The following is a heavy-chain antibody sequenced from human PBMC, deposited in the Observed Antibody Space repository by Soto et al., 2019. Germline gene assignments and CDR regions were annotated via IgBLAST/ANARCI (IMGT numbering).Heavy chain of an antibody. CDR3: ARSQIAAGTTSIVVDY. CDR2: ISAYNGNT. J-gene: IGHJ4*02. V-gene: IGHV1-18*01. CDR1: GYTFTSYG. D-gene: IGHD6-13*01. Sequence: QVQLVQSGAEVKKPGASVKVSCKASGYTFTSYGISWVRQAPGQGLEWMGWISAYNGNTNDAQKLQGRVTMTTDTAKRAACMQLRSLRADDNAVYYYARSQIAAGTTSIVVDYWGQGTLVTVSS.